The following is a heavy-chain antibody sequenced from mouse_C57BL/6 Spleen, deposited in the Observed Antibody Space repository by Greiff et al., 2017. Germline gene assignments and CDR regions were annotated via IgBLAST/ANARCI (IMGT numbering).Heavy chain of an antibody. CDR1: GYTFTDYY. CDR3: AREGESYYYGSSYNWYFDV. J-gene: IGHJ1*03. V-gene: IGHV1-76*01. D-gene: IGHD1-1*01. CDR2: IYPGSGNT. Sequence: QVQLQQSGAELVRPGASVKLSCKASGYTFTDYYINWVKQRPGQGLEWIARIYPGSGNTYYNEKFKGKATLTAEKSSSTAYMQLSSLTSEDSAVYFCAREGESYYYGSSYNWYFDVWGTGTTVTVSS.